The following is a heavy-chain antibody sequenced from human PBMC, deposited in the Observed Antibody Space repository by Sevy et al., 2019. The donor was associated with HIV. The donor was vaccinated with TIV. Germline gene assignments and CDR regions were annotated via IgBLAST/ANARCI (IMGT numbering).Heavy chain of an antibody. CDR3: AHAGQVWNLCDF. CDR2: IYWNDDT. J-gene: IGHJ4*02. Sequence: SGPTLVNPTQTLTLTCTFSGFSLSTSGVGVGWIKALEWLAVIYWNDDTRHNPSLKSRLTITKDTSKNQVVLRMTNMDPVDTATYYCAHAGQVWNLCDFWGQGTLVTVSS. D-gene: IGHD5-18*01. CDR1: GFSLSTSGVG. V-gene: IGHV2-5*01.